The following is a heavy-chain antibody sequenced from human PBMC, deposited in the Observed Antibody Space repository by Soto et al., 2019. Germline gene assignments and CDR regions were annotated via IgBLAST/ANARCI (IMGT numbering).Heavy chain of an antibody. CDR3: ATVHYYGSGSYYTDAFDI. V-gene: IGHV1-24*01. J-gene: IGHJ3*02. CDR2: FDPEDGET. D-gene: IGHD3-10*01. CDR1: GYTLTELS. Sequence: ASVKVSCKVSGYTLTELSMHWVRQAPGKGLEWMGGFDPEDGETIYAQKFQGRVTMTEDTSTDTAYMELSSLRSEDTAVYYCATVHYYGSGSYYTDAFDIWGQGTMVTVSS.